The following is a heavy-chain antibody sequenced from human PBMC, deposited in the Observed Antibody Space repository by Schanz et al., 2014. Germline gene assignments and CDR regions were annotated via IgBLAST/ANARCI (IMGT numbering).Heavy chain of an antibody. Sequence: QVQLVQSGAEAKKPGASVKVSCQASGYTFAGHAVHWVRQAPGQGPEWVGWIHTGSGNTKYSQKIEGRVTITRDTSASIVYMELSSLRSEGTAVFYCASGEARVTSSEVVIVPMHVWGKGTTVIVSS. CDR2: IHTGSGNT. CDR3: ASGEARVTSSEVVIVPMHV. D-gene: IGHD3-3*01. J-gene: IGHJ6*03. V-gene: IGHV1-3*04. CDR1: GYTFAGHA.